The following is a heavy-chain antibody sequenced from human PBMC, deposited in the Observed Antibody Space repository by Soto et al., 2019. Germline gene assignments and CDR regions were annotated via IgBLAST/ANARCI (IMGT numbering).Heavy chain of an antibody. CDR2: IKQDGSAK. CDR3: ARGGDDWKCDY. CDR1: GFTFSSYF. D-gene: IGHD1-1*01. Sequence: EVQLVESGGGLVQPGGSLRLSCAASGFTFSSYFMSWVRQAPGKGLEWVANIKQDGSAKYYVDSVKGRFTISRDNAKNSLYLQMNSLTADDTAVYYGARGGDDWKCDYWGQGTLVAVSS. V-gene: IGHV3-7*04. J-gene: IGHJ4*02.